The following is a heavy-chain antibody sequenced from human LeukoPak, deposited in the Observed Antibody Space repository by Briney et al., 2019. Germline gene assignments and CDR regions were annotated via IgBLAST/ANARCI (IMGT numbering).Heavy chain of an antibody. CDR1: GGSFSGYY. D-gene: IGHD6-19*01. J-gene: IGHJ4*02. CDR3: ARGYGFSSGWYRKYFDY. CDR2: INHSGST. V-gene: IGHV4-34*01. Sequence: SETLSLTCAVYGGSFSGYYWSWIRQPPGKGLEWIGEINHSGSTNYNPSLKSRVTISVDTSKNQFSLKLSSVTAADTAVYCCARGYGFSSGWYRKYFDYWGQGTLVTVSS.